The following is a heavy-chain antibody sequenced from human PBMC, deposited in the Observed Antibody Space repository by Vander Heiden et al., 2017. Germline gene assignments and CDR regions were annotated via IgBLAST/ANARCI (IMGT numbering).Heavy chain of an antibody. CDR2: TSPFGGSA. V-gene: IGHV1-18*04. CDR3: ARHYYHDLLTGYSGGFDA. J-gene: IGHJ5*02. Sequence: QIQLVQSGPEVKQPGASVKVSCKTSGYGFTLYPITWMRKAPGQGLEWMGWTSPFGGSARLSPKFQDRVSLTTDTSTGTVYMEMRSLTSDDTAFYYCARHYYHDLLTGYSGGFDAWGQGTLVTVSS. CDR1: GYGFTLYP. D-gene: IGHD3-9*01.